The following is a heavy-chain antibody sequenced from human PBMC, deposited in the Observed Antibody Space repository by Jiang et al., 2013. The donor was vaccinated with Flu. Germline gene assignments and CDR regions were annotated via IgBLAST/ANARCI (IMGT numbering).Heavy chain of an antibody. CDR1: GFTFDDYA. Sequence: VQLVESGGGLVQPGRSLRLSCAASGFTFDDYAMHWVRQAPGKGLEWVSGISWNSGSIGFADSLKGRFTISRDNAKNSLFLQMNSLRPEDTALYYCAKDKSPYSSARGXFDIWGQGTMVTVSS. CDR3: AKDKSPYSSARGXFDI. CDR2: ISWNSGSI. J-gene: IGHJ3*02. D-gene: IGHD6-19*01. V-gene: IGHV3-9*01.